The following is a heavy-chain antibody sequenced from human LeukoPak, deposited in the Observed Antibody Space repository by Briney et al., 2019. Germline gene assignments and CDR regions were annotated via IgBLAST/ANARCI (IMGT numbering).Heavy chain of an antibody. CDR1: GFTFSSYA. Sequence: PGRSLRLSCAASGFTFSSYAMHWVRQAPGKGLEWVAFIRYDGSNKYYADSVKGRFTISRDNSKNTLYLQMNSLRAEDTAVYYCAKDTDWVTSFAGYYFDYWGQGTLVTVSS. CDR2: IRYDGSNK. J-gene: IGHJ4*02. CDR3: AKDTDWVTSFAGYYFDY. D-gene: IGHD3-9*01. V-gene: IGHV3-30*02.